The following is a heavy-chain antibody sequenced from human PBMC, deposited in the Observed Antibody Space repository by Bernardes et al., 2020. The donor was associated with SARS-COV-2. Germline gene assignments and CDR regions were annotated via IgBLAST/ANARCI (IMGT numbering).Heavy chain of an antibody. CDR1: GFTFSSYG. D-gene: IGHD3-9*01. J-gene: IGHJ4*02. CDR2: IWDDESNK. CDR3: LPELRYFDWLFNFDY. V-gene: IGHV3-33*01. Sequence: GGSLRLSCAASGFTFSSYGMHWVRQAQGKGLDWMAVIWDDESNKYYADSVKGRFTISRDNSKNTLYLQMNSLRAEDTAVYYCLPELRYFDWLFNFDYWGQGTLVTVSS.